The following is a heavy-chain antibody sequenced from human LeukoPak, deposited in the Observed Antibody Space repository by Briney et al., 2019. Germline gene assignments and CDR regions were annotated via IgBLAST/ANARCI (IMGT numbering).Heavy chain of an antibody. V-gene: IGHV1-18*01. J-gene: IGHJ5*02. CDR1: GYTFSSYG. Sequence: ASVKVSCXASGYTFSSYGITWVRQAPGQGLEWMGRISAYNDNTNYAQNLQGRVTMTTDTSTSTAYMELRSLRSDDTAVYYCARDLYPGSGSYYNWFDPWGQGTLVTVSS. CDR2: ISAYNDNT. CDR3: ARDLYPGSGSYYNWFDP. D-gene: IGHD3-10*01.